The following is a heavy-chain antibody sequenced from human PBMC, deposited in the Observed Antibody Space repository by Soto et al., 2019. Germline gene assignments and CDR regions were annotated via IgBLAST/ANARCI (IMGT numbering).Heavy chain of an antibody. D-gene: IGHD3-10*01. V-gene: IGHV4-59*08. CDR1: GGSFSGYY. Sequence: SETLSLTCAVYGGSFSGYYWSWIRQPPGKGLEWIGYIYYSVSTNYNPSLKSRVTISVDTSKNQFSLNLSSVTAADTAVYYCATHLVYGGEDITYYFPNFDFWGQGTLVTVSS. J-gene: IGHJ4*02. CDR3: ATHLVYGGEDITYYFPNFDF. CDR2: IYYSVST.